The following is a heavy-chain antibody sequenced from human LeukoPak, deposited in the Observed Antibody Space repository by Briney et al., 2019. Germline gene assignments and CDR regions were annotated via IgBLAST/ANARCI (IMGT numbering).Heavy chain of an antibody. CDR1: GGSISSYY. Sequence: SETLSLTCTVSGGSISSYYWIWLRQPPGKGLEWIGYIYYSGSTNYNPSLKSRVTISVDTSKNQFSLKLSSVTAADTPVYYCARHRGEYSSSSDYYYYMDVWGKGTTVTVSS. CDR2: IYYSGST. CDR3: ARHRGEYSSSSDYYYYMDV. D-gene: IGHD6-6*01. V-gene: IGHV4-59*08. J-gene: IGHJ6*03.